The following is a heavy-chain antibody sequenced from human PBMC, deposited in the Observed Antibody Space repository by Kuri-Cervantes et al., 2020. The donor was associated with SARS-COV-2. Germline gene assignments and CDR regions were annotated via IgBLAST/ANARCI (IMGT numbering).Heavy chain of an antibody. V-gene: IGHV4-39*01. CDR3: ARRVRDLRRIDAFDI. CDR2: IHYSGTI. J-gene: IGHJ3*02. CDR1: GGSISSRNSY. D-gene: IGHD1-1*01. Sequence: SETLSLTCTVSGGSISSRNSYWGWIRQSPGKGLDWIGNIHYSGTIDYNPSHKSRVTMSLDASRNQVSLNLISVTAADTALYYCARRVRDLRRIDAFDIWGQGTMVTVSS.